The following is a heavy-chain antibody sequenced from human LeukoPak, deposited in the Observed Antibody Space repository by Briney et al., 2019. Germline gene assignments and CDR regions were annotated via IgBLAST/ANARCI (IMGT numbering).Heavy chain of an antibody. CDR1: GFTFSSYA. CDR2: ISYDGSNK. V-gene: IGHV3-30*04. CDR3: AREPAPTVGYFDY. Sequence: GRSLRLSCAASGFTFSSYAMHWVRQAPGKGLEWVAVISYDGSNKYCADSVKGRFTISRDNSKNTLYLQMNSLRAEDTAVYYCAREPAPTVGYFDYWGQGTLVTVSS. D-gene: IGHD4-17*01. J-gene: IGHJ4*02.